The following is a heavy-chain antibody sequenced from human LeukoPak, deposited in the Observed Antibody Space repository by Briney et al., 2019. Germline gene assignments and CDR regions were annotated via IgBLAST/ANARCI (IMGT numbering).Heavy chain of an antibody. CDR3: ARHDYDILTGYYDEGGYFDY. Sequence: SETLSLTCTVSGGSISISSYYWGWIRQPPGKGLEWIGRIYYSGRTYYNPSLKSRVTISVDTSQNQCSLKLSSVTAADTAVYYCARHDYDILTGYYDEGGYFDYWGQGTLVTVSS. CDR1: GGSISISSYY. CDR2: IYYSGRT. V-gene: IGHV4-39*01. J-gene: IGHJ4*02. D-gene: IGHD3-9*01.